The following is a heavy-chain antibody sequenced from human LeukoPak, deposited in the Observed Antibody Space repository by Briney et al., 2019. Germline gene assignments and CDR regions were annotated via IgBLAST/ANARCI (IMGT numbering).Heavy chain of an antibody. V-gene: IGHV1-18*04. J-gene: IGHJ4*02. Sequence: ASVKVSCKASGYTFTKSYIHWVRQAPGQGLEWMGWISAYNGNTNYAQKLQGRVTMTTDTSTSTAYMELRSLRSDDTAVYYCARADYCSSTSCPPHYFDYWGQGTLVTVSS. D-gene: IGHD2-2*01. CDR3: ARADYCSSTSCPPHYFDY. CDR2: ISAYNGNT. CDR1: GYTFTKSY.